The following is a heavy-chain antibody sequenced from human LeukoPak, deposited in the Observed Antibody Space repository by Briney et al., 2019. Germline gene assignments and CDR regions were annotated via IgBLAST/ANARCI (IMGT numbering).Heavy chain of an antibody. CDR1: GFTFSSYA. J-gene: IGHJ4*02. CDR2: ISYDGSNK. Sequence: GRSLRLSCAASGFTFSSYAMHLVRQAPGKGLEWVAVISYDGSNKYYADSVKGRFTISRDNSKNTLYLQMNSLRAEDTAVYYCARDVNYVFDYWGQGTLVTVSS. V-gene: IGHV3-30-3*01. CDR3: ARDVNYVFDY. D-gene: IGHD4-4*01.